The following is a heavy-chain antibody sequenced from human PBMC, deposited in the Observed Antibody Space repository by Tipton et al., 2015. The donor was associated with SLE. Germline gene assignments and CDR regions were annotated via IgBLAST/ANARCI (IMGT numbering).Heavy chain of an antibody. CDR2: IYYSGST. Sequence: TLSLTCTVSGGSISSSSYYWGWIRQPPGKGLEWIGSIYYSGSTYYNLSLKSRVTISVDTSKNQFSLKLSSVTAADTAVYYCASDGSGSYDPHGAFDIWGQGTMVTVSS. J-gene: IGHJ3*02. D-gene: IGHD3-10*01. CDR1: GGSISSSSYY. V-gene: IGHV4-39*07. CDR3: ASDGSGSYDPHGAFDI.